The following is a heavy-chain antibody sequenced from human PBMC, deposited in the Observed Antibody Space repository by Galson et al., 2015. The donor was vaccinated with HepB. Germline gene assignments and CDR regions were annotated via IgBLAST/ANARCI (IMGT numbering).Heavy chain of an antibody. D-gene: IGHD4-17*01. CDR2: IIPIFGTP. J-gene: IGHJ4*02. CDR3: STGGYGSDY. CDR1: GGTISRNS. Sequence: SVKVSCKASGGTISRNSISWVRQAPGQGLEWVGGIIPIFGTPKYAQKFQGRVRMTADESTNTAYMDLSSLRYEDTAIYYCSTGGYGSDYWGQGTLVTVSS. V-gene: IGHV1-69*13.